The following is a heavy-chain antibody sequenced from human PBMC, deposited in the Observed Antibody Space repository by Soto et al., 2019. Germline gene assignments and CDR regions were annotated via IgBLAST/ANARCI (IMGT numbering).Heavy chain of an antibody. D-gene: IGHD2-15*01. J-gene: IGHJ5*02. CDR3: AKDRGHYCRGGLSYPPSWFDT. V-gene: IGHV3-23*01. CDR1: GFTFGNYA. Sequence: PGGSLRLSCVGSGFTFGNYAMSWVRQAPGKGLEWVSSITGIDGRTYYADSVKGRFTISRDNPKNTLYLQMNNLRAEDTAMFYCAKDRGHYCRGGLSYPPSWFDTWGQGTQVTVSS. CDR2: ITGIDGRT.